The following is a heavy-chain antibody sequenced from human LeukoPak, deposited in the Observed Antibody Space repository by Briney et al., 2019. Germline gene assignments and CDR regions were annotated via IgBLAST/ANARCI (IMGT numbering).Heavy chain of an antibody. D-gene: IGHD3-10*01. CDR1: GYTFTGYY. Sequence: ASVKVSCKASGYTFTGYYMHWVRQAPGQGLEWMGWINPNSGGTNYAQKFQGRVTMTRDTSISTAYMELSRLRSDDTAVYYCARDMRLEWVRGVPANWGQGTLVTVSS. V-gene: IGHV1-2*02. CDR3: ARDMRLEWVRGVPAN. CDR2: INPNSGGT. J-gene: IGHJ4*02.